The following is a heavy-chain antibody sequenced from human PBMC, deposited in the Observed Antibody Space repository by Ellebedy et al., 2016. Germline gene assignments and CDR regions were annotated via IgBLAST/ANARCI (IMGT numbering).Heavy chain of an antibody. D-gene: IGHD3-10*01. CDR3: ARYGLSGTFDY. J-gene: IGHJ4*02. CDR1: GFTVSDNY. Sequence: GESLKISCAVSGFTVSDNYMSWIRQAPGKGLEWVANIKNDESEKYFVDSVKGRFTISRDNAKNSVYLQMSSLRAEDTAVYYCARYGLSGTFDYWGQGTPVTVSS. CDR2: IKNDESEK. V-gene: IGHV3-7*03.